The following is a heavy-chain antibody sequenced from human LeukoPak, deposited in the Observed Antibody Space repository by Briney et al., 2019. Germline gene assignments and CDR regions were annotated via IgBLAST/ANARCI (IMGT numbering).Heavy chain of an antibody. Sequence: GGSLRLSCAASGFTFSNYAMHWVRQAPGKGLEWVAVISYDGTNKYYADSVKGRFTISRDNSKNTMYLQMNSLRAEDTAMYYCARAPMSYDSSGFGGAFDIWGQGTMVTVP. D-gene: IGHD3-22*01. CDR1: GFTFSNYA. CDR2: ISYDGTNK. CDR3: ARAPMSYDSSGFGGAFDI. V-gene: IGHV3-30-3*01. J-gene: IGHJ3*02.